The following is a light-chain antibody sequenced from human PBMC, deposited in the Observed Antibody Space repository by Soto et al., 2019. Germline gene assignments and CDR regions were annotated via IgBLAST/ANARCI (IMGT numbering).Light chain of an antibody. CDR2: GSF. J-gene: IGKJ4*01. V-gene: IGKV3-20*01. CDR3: QQYGSSSRT. CDR1: QSFNNNY. Sequence: EVVLTQSPGTLSLSPGERATLSCRASQSFNNNYLAWYQQKPGQAPRLLIYGSFSRATGIPDRFSGSGSGTDFTLTISRLEPEDFEVYSCQQYGSSSRTFGGWTKGEIK.